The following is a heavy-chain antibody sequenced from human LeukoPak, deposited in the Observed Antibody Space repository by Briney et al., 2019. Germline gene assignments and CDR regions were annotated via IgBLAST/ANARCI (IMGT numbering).Heavy chain of an antibody. CDR3: ARDPMPRQPHYYYGMDV. J-gene: IGHJ6*02. CDR1: GGTFSSYA. D-gene: IGHD2-2*01. Sequence: SVKVSCKASGGTFSSYAISWVRRAPGQGLEWMGRIIPILGIANYAQKFQGRVTITADKSTSTAYMELSSLRSEDTAVYYCARDPMPRQPHYYYGMDVWGQWTTVTLSS. V-gene: IGHV1-69*04. CDR2: IIPILGIA.